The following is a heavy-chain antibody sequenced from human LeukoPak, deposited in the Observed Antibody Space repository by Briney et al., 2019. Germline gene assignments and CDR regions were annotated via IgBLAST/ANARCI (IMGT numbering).Heavy chain of an antibody. D-gene: IGHD2/OR15-2a*01. J-gene: IGHJ4*02. CDR2: IYTSGST. CDR1: GGSISSGSYY. Sequence: KPSETLSLTCTVSGGSISSGSYYWSWIRQPAGKGLEWIGRIYTSGSTNYNPSLKSRVTISVDTSKNQFSLKLSSVTAADTAVYYCARGGIVSGFDYWGQGTLVTVSS. CDR3: ARGGIVSGFDY. V-gene: IGHV4-61*02.